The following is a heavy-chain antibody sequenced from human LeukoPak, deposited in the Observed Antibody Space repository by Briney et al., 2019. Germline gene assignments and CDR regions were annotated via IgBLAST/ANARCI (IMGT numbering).Heavy chain of an antibody. V-gene: IGHV3-21*01. CDR2: ISSSSSYI. D-gene: IGHD4-17*01. CDR1: GFTFSSYS. CDR3: ARDRYVYGDYASDY. Sequence: GGSLRLSCAASGFTFSSYSMNWVRQAPGKGLEWVSSISSSSSYIYYADSVKGRFTISRDNAKNSLYLQMNSLRAEDTGVYYCARDRYVYGDYASDYWGQGTLVTVSS. J-gene: IGHJ4*02.